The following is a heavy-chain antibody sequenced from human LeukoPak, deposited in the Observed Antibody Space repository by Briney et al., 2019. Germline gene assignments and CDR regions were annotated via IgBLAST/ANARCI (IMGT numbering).Heavy chain of an antibody. J-gene: IGHJ4*02. Sequence: PGGSLRLSCAASGFTFSSYSMSWVRQAPGKGLEWVSSISSSSSYIYYADSLKGRFTISRDNAKNSLYLRMNSLRAEDTAVYYCARVLEAAAFDYWGQGTLVTVSS. CDR1: GFTFSSYS. V-gene: IGHV3-21*01. CDR2: ISSSSSYI. D-gene: IGHD6-13*01. CDR3: ARVLEAAAFDY.